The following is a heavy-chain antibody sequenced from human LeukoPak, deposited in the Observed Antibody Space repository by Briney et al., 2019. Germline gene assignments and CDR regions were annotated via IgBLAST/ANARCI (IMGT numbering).Heavy chain of an antibody. CDR1: GYSFPSYW. CDR3: ARLGGDYYDSSGYYFDY. V-gene: IGHV5-51*01. J-gene: IGHJ4*02. CDR2: IYPGDSDT. D-gene: IGHD3-22*01. Sequence: GESLKISCKGSGYSFPSYWIGWVRQMPGKGLEWMGIIYPGDSDTRYSPSFQGQVTISADKSISTAYLQWSSLKASDTAMYYCARLGGDYYDSSGYYFDYWGQGTLVTVSS.